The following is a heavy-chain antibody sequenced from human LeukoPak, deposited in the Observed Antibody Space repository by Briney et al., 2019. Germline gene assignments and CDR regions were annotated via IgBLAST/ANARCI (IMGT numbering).Heavy chain of an antibody. Sequence: GGSLRLSCAASGFTFSSYEMNWVRQAPGKGLEWVSYISSSGRTIYYADSVKGRFTISRDNAKNSLYLQMNSLRAEDTAVYYCAPTRLRADAFDIWGQGTMVTVSS. CDR2: ISSSGRTI. CDR1: GFTFSSYE. V-gene: IGHV3-48*03. CDR3: APTRLRADAFDI. J-gene: IGHJ3*02.